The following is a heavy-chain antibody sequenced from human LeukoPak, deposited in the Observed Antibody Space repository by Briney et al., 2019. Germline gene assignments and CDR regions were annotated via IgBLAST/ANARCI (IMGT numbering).Heavy chain of an antibody. CDR2: FDPEDGET. CDR1: GYTLTDLS. D-gene: IGHD1-26*01. V-gene: IGHV1-24*01. CDR3: ATDLRGSYSSLGY. J-gene: IGHJ4*02. Sequence: ASVKVSCKVSGYTLTDLSMHWVRQAPGKGLEWMGGFDPEDGETICAQKFQGRVTMTEDTSTDTAYMELISLRSEDTAEYYCATDLRGSYSSLGYWGQGTLVTVSS.